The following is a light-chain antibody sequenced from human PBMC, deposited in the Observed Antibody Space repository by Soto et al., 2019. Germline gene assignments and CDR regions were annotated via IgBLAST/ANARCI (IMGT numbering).Light chain of an antibody. J-gene: IGLJ2*01. CDR2: EVS. V-gene: IGLV2-8*01. Sequence: QSILTQPPSVTGSPGQSVAISCTGSSSDVGGYNYVSWYQQHPGKAPKLMIYEVSKRPSGVPDRLSGSKSGNTASLTVSGLQAEDEADYYCSSYGGSNTVVFGGGTKLTVL. CDR3: SSYGGSNTVV. CDR1: SSDVGGYNY.